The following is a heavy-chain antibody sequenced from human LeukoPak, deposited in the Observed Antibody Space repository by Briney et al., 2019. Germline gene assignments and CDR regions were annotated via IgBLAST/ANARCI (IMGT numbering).Heavy chain of an antibody. CDR3: ASNPRGSSRYFDWLICDY. V-gene: IGHV1-2*02. CDR1: GYTFTGYY. J-gene: IGHJ4*02. D-gene: IGHD3-9*01. Sequence: ASVKVSCKASGYTFTGYYMHWVRQAPGQGLEWMGWINPNSGGTNYAQKFQGRVTMTRDTSISTAYMELSRLRSDDTAVYYCASNPRGSSRYFDWLICDYWGQGTLVTVSS. CDR2: INPNSGGT.